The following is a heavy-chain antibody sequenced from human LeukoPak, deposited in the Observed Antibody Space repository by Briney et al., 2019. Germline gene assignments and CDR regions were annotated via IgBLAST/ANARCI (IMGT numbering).Heavy chain of an antibody. J-gene: IGHJ4*02. D-gene: IGHD3-16*02. CDR3: ARGKAHDYVWGSYRYALFY. CDR2: MNPNSGNT. CDR1: GYTFTSYD. V-gene: IGHV1-8*01. Sequence: ASVKVSCKASGYTFTSYDINWVRQAPGQGLEWMGWMNPNSGNTGYEQKFQGRVTMTSDTSITTAYMELSGLRSEDTAVYYCARGKAHDYVWGSYRYALFYWGQGTLVTVSS.